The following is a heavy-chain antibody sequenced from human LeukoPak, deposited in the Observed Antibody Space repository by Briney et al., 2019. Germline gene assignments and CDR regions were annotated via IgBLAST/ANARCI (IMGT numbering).Heavy chain of an antibody. CDR3: ARDRPDYYYGMDV. D-gene: IGHD6-6*01. CDR2: INPSGGST. Sequence: ASVNVSCKASGYTFTSYYMHWVRQAPGQGLEWMGIINPSGGSTSYAQKFQGRVTMTRDTSTSTVYMELSSLRSEDTAVYYCARDRPDYYYGMDVWGQGTTVTVSS. CDR1: GYTFTSYY. J-gene: IGHJ6*02. V-gene: IGHV1-46*01.